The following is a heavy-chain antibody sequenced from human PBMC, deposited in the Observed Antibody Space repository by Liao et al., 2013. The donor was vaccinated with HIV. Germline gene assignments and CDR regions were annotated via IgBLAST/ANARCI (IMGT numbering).Heavy chain of an antibody. CDR2: IYTTGIT. V-gene: IGHV4-4*07. CDR1: GGSISSYY. Sequence: QVQLQESGPGLVKPSETLSLTCTVSGGSISSYYWTWIRQPAGKGLEWIGLIYTTGITNYNPSLKSRVTMSVDTSKHQFSLRLSSVTATDTAVYYCARDVVNWFDPWGQGTLVTVSS. D-gene: IGHD2-15*01. CDR3: ARDVVNWFDP. J-gene: IGHJ5*02.